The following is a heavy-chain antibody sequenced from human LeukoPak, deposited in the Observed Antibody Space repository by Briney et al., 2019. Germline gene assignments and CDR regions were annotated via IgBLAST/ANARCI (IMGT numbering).Heavy chain of an antibody. CDR1: GGSFSGYY. V-gene: IGHV4-34*01. Sequence: SETLSLTCAVYGGSFSGYYWSWIRQPPGKGLEWIGEINHSGSTNYNPPLKSRVTISVDTSRNHFSLRLSSVTAADTAVYYCARQKGPRDITSLPLMDVWGQGTTVTVSS. CDR3: ARQKGPRDITSLPLMDV. J-gene: IGHJ6*02. CDR2: INHSGST. D-gene: IGHD2-15*01.